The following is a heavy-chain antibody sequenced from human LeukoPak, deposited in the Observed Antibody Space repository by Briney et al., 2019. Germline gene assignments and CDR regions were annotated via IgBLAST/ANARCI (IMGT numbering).Heavy chain of an antibody. CDR1: GGSISSGGYY. Sequence: PSETLSLTCTVSGGSISSGGYYWSWIRQPPGKGLEWIGYIYHSGSTYYNPSLKSRVTISVDRSKNQFSLKLCSVTAADTAVYYCAVSSGYDRVDYFDYWGQGTLVTVSS. V-gene: IGHV4-30-2*01. CDR3: AVSSGYDRVDYFDY. J-gene: IGHJ4*02. CDR2: IYHSGST. D-gene: IGHD5-12*01.